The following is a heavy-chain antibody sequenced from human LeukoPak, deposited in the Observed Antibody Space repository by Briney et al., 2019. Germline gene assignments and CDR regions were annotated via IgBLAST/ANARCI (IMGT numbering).Heavy chain of an antibody. V-gene: IGHV3-21*01. J-gene: IGHJ3*02. Sequence: GGSLRLSCAASGFTFSSYSMNWVRQAPGKGLEWVSSISSSSSYIYYADSVKGRFTISRDNAKNSLYLQMNSLRAEDTAVYYCARDQVSWHQDAFDIWGQGTMVTVSS. CDR1: GFTFSSYS. CDR3: ARDQVSWHQDAFDI. D-gene: IGHD2-2*01. CDR2: ISSSSSYI.